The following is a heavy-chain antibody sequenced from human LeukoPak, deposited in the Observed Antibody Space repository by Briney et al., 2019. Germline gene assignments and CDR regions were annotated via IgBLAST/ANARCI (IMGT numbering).Heavy chain of an antibody. CDR2: SDSSGNS. J-gene: IGHJ5*02. V-gene: IGHV4-39*01. CDR3: ARRGIWDLQIGNWFDP. Sequence: SETLSLTCSISGDSITTNSYWWGWIRQSPWKGLEWIGSSDSSGNSYYNPSLKTRATISPDTSKNQYSLRLTSVTAADTAIYYCARRGIWDLQIGNWFDPWGQGILVIVSS. D-gene: IGHD3-16*01. CDR1: GDSITTNSYW.